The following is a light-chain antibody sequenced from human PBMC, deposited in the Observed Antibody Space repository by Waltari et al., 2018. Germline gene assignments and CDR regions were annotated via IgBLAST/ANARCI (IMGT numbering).Light chain of an antibody. CDR1: SSDLSTYNY. CDR3: CSYTGGYTWV. V-gene: IGLV2-11*01. J-gene: IGLJ3*02. CDR2: DVP. Sequence: QSALTQPRSVSGSPGQSVPISCTGTSSDLSTYNYVSWYQQHPAKAPKLLIHDVPRRPSGVPDRFSGSRSGNTASLTISGLQAEDEADYYCCSYTGGYTWVFGGGTKLTVL.